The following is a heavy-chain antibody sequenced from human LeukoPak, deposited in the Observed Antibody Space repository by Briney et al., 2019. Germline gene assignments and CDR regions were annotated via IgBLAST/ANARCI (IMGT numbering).Heavy chain of an antibody. CDR3: AITPYSYTSGSS. CDR1: GYNFTNYW. D-gene: IGHD3-10*01. V-gene: IGHV5-51*01. Sequence: GEPLKISCKGSGYNFTNYWIGWVRQMPGKGLEWMGIIYPSDSDTRYSPSFQGQVTISADKSISTAYLQWSSLKASDTAMFYCAITPYSYTSGSSWGQGTLVTVSS. CDR2: IYPSDSDT. J-gene: IGHJ4*02.